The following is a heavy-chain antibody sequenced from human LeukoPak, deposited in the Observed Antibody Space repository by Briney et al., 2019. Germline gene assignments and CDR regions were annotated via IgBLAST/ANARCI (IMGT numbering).Heavy chain of an antibody. Sequence: SVKVSCKASGYTFTSYDINWVRQAPGQGLEWMGRIIPILGIANYAQKFQGRVTITADKSTSTAYMELSSLRSEDTAVYYCARARDGYSPYFDYWGQGTLVTVSS. CDR1: GYTFTSYD. J-gene: IGHJ4*02. CDR3: ARARDGYSPYFDY. D-gene: IGHD5-24*01. CDR2: IIPILGIA. V-gene: IGHV1-69*04.